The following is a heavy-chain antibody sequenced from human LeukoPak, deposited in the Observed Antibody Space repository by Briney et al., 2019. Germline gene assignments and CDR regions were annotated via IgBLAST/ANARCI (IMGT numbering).Heavy chain of an antibody. D-gene: IGHD3-3*01. J-gene: IGHJ4*02. CDR3: ARDRSDYDFWSGYYEGAESASNY. CDR1: GFTFSSYS. V-gene: IGHV3-21*01. Sequence: GGSLRLSCAASGFTFSSYSMNWVRQAPGKGLEWVSSISSSSSYIYYADSVKGRFTISRDNAKNSLYLQMNSLRAEDTAVYYCARDRSDYDFWSGYYEGAESASNYWGQGTLVTVSS. CDR2: ISSSSSYI.